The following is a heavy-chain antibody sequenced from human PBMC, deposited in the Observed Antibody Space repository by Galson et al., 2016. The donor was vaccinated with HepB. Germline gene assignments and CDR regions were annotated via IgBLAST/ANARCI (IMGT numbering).Heavy chain of an antibody. D-gene: IGHD3-10*01. CDR1: GFSFSSYN. V-gene: IGHV3-21*01. Sequence: SLRLSCAASGFSFSSYNMNWVRQAPGKGLEWVSFISSSSNSIYYADSVKGRFTISRDNAKRSLDLQMNSLRVEDMAVYYCAREPRVRGLKFYAMDVWGLGT. J-gene: IGHJ6*02. CDR3: AREPRVRGLKFYAMDV. CDR2: ISSSSNSI.